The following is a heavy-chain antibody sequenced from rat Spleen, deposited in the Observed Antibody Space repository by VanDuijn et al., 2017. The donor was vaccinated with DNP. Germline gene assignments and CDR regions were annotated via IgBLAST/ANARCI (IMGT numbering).Heavy chain of an antibody. CDR2: ITSSGGST. CDR3: ARGSGTYYWYFDF. D-gene: IGHD5-1*01. Sequence: EVQLVESGGGSVQPGRSLKLSCAASGFTFSDYYMAWVRQVPGKGLEWVAAITSSGGSTYNPDSVKGRFTISRDNAKNTLYLQMNSLRSEDTATYYCARGSGTYYWYFDFWGPGTMVTVSS. J-gene: IGHJ1*01. V-gene: IGHV5-25*01. CDR1: GFTFSDYY.